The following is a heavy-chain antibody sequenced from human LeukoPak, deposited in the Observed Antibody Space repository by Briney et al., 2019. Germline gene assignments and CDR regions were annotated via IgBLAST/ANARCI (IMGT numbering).Heavy chain of an antibody. J-gene: IGHJ3*02. V-gene: IGHV3-48*04. Sequence: PGGSLRLSCAVSGFTFSSYSMNWVRRAPGKGLEWVSYISSSSSTIYYADSVKGRFTISRDNAKNSLYLQMNSLRAEDTAVYYCTTSIAVAGDAVAFDIWGQGTMVTVSS. CDR3: TTSIAVAGDAVAFDI. CDR2: ISSSSSTI. D-gene: IGHD6-19*01. CDR1: GFTFSSYS.